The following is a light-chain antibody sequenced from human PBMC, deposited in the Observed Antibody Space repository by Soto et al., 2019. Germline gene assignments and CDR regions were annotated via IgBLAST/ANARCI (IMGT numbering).Light chain of an antibody. V-gene: IGKV1-39*01. CDR2: ATS. J-gene: IGKJ1*01. Sequence: PSSLSASVGDRVTITCRASQNIRSYLNWYQQKPGKAPQLLIYATSSLQTGVPSRFSASGSRTDFSLVISDLQPEDSATYYCQQGYSSRWTSGRGTKV. CDR3: QQGYSSRWT. CDR1: QNIRSY.